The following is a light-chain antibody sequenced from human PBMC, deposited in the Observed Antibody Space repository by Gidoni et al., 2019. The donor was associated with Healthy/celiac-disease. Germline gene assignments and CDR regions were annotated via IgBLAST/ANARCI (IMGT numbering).Light chain of an antibody. CDR2: GAS. Sequence: EIVMTQSPATLSVSPGERATLSCRASQSVSSNLAWYQQKPGQAPRLLIYGASTRATGIPARFSGSVSGTDFTLTISSLPSEDFAVYYCQQYNTWPQTFGQGTKLEIK. CDR3: QQYNTWPQT. J-gene: IGKJ2*01. CDR1: QSVSSN. V-gene: IGKV3-15*01.